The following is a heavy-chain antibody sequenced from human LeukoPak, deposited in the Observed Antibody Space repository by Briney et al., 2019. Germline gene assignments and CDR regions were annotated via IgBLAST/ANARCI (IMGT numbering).Heavy chain of an antibody. J-gene: IGHJ4*02. CDR2: ISAYNGNT. V-gene: IGHV1-18*01. CDR1: GYTFTSYA. D-gene: IGHD6-19*01. CDR3: ARDHEQWLVLDY. Sequence: ASVKVSCKASGYTFTSYAMNWVRQAPGQGLEWMGWISAYNGNTNYAQKLQGRVTMTTDTSTSTAYMELRSLRSDDTAVYYCARDHEQWLVLDYWGQGTLVTVSS.